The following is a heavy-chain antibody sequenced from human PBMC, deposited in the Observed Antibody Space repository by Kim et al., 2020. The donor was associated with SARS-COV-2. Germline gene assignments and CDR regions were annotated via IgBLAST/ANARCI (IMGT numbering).Heavy chain of an antibody. CDR3: AREANSFDY. V-gene: IGHV1-46*01. J-gene: IGHJ4*02. CDR2: GGT. Sequence: GGTIYPHQFQGRVTVTRDTSTSTSYMELNSLRSADTAFYYCAREANSFDYWGQGTLVAVSS.